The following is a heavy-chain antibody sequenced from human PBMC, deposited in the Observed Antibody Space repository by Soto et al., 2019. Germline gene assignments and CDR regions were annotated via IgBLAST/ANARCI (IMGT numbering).Heavy chain of an antibody. CDR3: ARSGGSRTPGGAFDI. D-gene: IGHD3-10*01. CDR1: GFTFSSYA. Sequence: GGSLRLSCAASGFTFSSYAMHWVRQAPGKGLEWVAVISYDGSNKYYADSVKGRFPISRDNSKNTLYLQMNSLRAEDTAVYYCARSGGSRTPGGAFDIWGQGTMVTVSS. J-gene: IGHJ3*02. CDR2: ISYDGSNK. V-gene: IGHV3-30*04.